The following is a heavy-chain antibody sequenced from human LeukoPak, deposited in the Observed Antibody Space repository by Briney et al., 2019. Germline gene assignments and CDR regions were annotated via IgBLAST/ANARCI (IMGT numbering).Heavy chain of an antibody. CDR3: ARGSGYSDSSGYYLRGYFDY. D-gene: IGHD3-22*01. CDR1: GGSFSGYY. J-gene: IGHJ4*02. CDR2: INHSGNT. V-gene: IGHV4-34*01. Sequence: SETLSLTCAVYGGSFSGYYWSWIRQPPGKGLEWIGEINHSGNTNYNPSLKSRVTISVDTSKNQFSLKLSSVTAADTAVYYCARGSGYSDSSGYYLRGYFDYWGQGTLVTVSS.